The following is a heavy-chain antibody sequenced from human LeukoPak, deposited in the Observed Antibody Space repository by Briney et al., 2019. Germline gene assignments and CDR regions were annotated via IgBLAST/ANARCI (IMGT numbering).Heavy chain of an antibody. CDR2: IYSGGTT. J-gene: IGHJ4*02. Sequence: GGSLRLSCAASGFTVSSNYMSWVRQAPGKGLEWISIIYSGGTTHYIDSVRGRFTISRDQYKNTLFLQMNSLRAEDTAAYYCARDRGSDYNTDGGYFEYWGQGTLVTVSS. CDR3: ARDRGSDYNTDGGYFEY. V-gene: IGHV3-53*01. D-gene: IGHD1-26*01. CDR1: GFTVSSNY.